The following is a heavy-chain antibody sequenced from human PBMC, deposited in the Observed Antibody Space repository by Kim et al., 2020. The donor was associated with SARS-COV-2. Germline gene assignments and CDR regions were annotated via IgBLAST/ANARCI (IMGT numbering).Heavy chain of an antibody. CDR2: IFYSGRDT. V-gene: IGHV4-39*01. D-gene: IGHD2-15*01. CDR3: ARHTRTANEDYYYGMDV. CDR1: DDSISRNSYY. Sequence: SETLSLTCTVSDDSISRNSYYWGWVRQPPGKGLEWIGSIFYSGRDTYYSASLKSRVSISLDTSKNQFSLKLTSVTAADAAVYFCARHTRTANEDYYYGMDVWGQGTTVTVSS. J-gene: IGHJ6*02.